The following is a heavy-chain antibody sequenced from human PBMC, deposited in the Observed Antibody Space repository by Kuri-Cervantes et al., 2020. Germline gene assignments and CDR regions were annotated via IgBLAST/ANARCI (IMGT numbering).Heavy chain of an antibody. Sequence: GESLKISCAASGLTFSSYAMSWVRQAPGKGLEWISTINSGGSTFYADSVKGRFTISRDNSKNTLYLQMNSLKTEDTAVYFCTRGFCSGGSCGYMDVWGKGTTVTVSS. CDR3: TRGFCSGGSCGYMDV. J-gene: IGHJ6*03. CDR2: INSGGST. D-gene: IGHD2-15*01. V-gene: IGHV3-23*01. CDR1: GLTFSSYA.